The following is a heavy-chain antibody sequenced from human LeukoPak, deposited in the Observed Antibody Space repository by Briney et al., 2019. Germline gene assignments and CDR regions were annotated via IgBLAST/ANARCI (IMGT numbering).Heavy chain of an antibody. J-gene: IGHJ4*02. CDR2: ITSDGSYT. CDR3: TRPSAGGGLASDY. Sequence: PGGSLRLSCAASGFSFSTYWMHWVRQAPGKGLVWVSRITSDGSYTNYADSVKGRFTIYRDNAKKTLYLQMNSLRVEDTAIYYCTRPSAGGGLASDYWGQGTLVTVSS. V-gene: IGHV3-74*01. D-gene: IGHD3-10*01. CDR1: GFSFSTYW.